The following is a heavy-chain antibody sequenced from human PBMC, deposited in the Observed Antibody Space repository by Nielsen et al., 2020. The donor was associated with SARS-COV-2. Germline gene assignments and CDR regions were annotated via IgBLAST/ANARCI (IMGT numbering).Heavy chain of an antibody. CDR1: GGSISSSSYY. Sequence: SETLSLTCTVSGGSISSSSYYWGWIRKPPGKGLEWIGSIYYSGSTYYNPSLKSRVTISVDTSKNQFSLKLSSVTDADTAVYYCARHYRGGRGPPYFDYWGQRTLVTVFS. CDR2: IYYSGST. CDR3: ARHYRGGRGPPYFDY. J-gene: IGHJ4*02. V-gene: IGHV4-39*01. D-gene: IGHD3-10*01.